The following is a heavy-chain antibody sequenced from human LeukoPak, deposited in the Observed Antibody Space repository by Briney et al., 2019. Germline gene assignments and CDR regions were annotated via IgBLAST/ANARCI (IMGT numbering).Heavy chain of an antibody. D-gene: IGHD2-15*01. Sequence: GGSLSLSCAASGFIFSSYAMSWVRQAPGEGLEWVSAISGSGGSTYYGDSVKGRFTLYRHNSKNTLYPQMNSLRSEDTGVYYCAREGYCSGGSCYSGWFDPWGQGTLVTVSS. J-gene: IGHJ5*02. CDR1: GFIFSSYA. CDR2: ISGSGGST. V-gene: IGHV3-23*01. CDR3: AREGYCSGGSCYSGWFDP.